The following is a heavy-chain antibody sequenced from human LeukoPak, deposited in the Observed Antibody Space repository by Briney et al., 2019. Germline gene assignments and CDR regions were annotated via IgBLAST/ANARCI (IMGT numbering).Heavy chain of an antibody. CDR1: GFSFSSYA. CDR2: ISYDGSDK. J-gene: IGHJ4*02. V-gene: IGHV3-30-3*01. Sequence: PGRSLRLSCAASGFSFSSYALHWVRQAPGKGLEWVSIISYDGSDKYYADSVKGRFTISRDNSKNTVYLQMNSLRAEDTAVYYCTKGRGSSSSPEFDYWGQGTLVTVSS. D-gene: IGHD6-6*01. CDR3: TKGRGSSSSPEFDY.